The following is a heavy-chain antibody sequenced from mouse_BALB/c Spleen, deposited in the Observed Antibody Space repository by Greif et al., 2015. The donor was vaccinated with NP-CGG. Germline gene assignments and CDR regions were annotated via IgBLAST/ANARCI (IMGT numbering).Heavy chain of an antibody. CDR2: IYPGSGST. CDR1: GYTFTSYW. J-gene: IGHJ1*01. CDR3: TRVNRLSYWYFDV. Sequence: LQQPGSELVRPGASVKLSCKASGYTFTSYWMHWVKQRPGQGLEWIGNIYPGSGSTNYDEKFKSKATLTVDTSSSTAYMQLSSLTSEDSAVYYCTRVNRLSYWYFDVWGAGTTVTVSS. V-gene: IGHV1S22*01.